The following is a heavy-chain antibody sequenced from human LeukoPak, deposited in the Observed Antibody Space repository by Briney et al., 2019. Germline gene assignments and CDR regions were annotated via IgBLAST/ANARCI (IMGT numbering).Heavy chain of an antibody. Sequence: ASVKVSCKASGYIFTGYCMHWVRQAPGQGLEWMGWINPNSGGTNYAQKFQGRVTMTRDTSISTAYMELSRLRSDDTAVYYCARGRDTYYYGSGSYYMDYWGQGTLVTVSS. J-gene: IGHJ4*02. D-gene: IGHD3-10*01. V-gene: IGHV1-2*02. CDR1: GYIFTGYC. CDR3: ARGRDTYYYGSGSYYMDY. CDR2: INPNSGGT.